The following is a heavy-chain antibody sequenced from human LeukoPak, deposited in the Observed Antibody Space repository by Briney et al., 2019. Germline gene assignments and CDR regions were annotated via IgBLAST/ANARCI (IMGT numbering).Heavy chain of an antibody. V-gene: IGHV4-4*07. J-gene: IGHJ3*02. CDR3: ARDDFWSGYRAFDI. D-gene: IGHD3-3*01. CDR2: IYTSGST. Sequence: PSETLSLTCTVSGGSISSYYWNWIRQPAGKGLEWIGRIYTSGSTNYNPSLKSRVTISVDTSKNQFSLKLSSVTAADTAVYYCARDDFWSGYRAFDIWGQGTMVTVSS. CDR1: GGSISSYY.